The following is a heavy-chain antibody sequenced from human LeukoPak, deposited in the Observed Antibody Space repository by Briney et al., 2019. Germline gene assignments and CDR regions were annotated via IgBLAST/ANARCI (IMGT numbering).Heavy chain of an antibody. CDR2: MNPNSGNT. V-gene: IGHV1-8*01. D-gene: IGHD3-16*02. J-gene: IGHJ4*02. CDR3: ARERYYLGGVIVTGPNPLDY. CDR1: GYTFTSYD. Sequence: ASVKVSCKASGYTFTSYDINWVRQATGQGLEWMGWMNPNSGNTGYAQKFQGRVTMTRNTSISTAYMELSSLRSEDTAVYYCARERYYLGGVIVTGPNPLDYWGQGTLVTVSS.